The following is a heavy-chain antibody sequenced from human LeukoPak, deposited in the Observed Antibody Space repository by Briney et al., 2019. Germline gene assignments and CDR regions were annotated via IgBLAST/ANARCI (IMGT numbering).Heavy chain of an antibody. CDR2: IKQDGSEK. D-gene: IGHD3-3*01. CDR1: EFTFSRYW. Sequence: GGSLRLSCAVSEFTFSRYWMSWVRQAPGKGLDWVATIKQDGSEKYYVDSVEGRFTISRDNSKNSLYLRMDSLRAEDTAVYHCARVFWSATSYYFEYWGQGALVTVSS. J-gene: IGHJ4*02. V-gene: IGHV3-7*05. CDR3: ARVFWSATSYYFEY.